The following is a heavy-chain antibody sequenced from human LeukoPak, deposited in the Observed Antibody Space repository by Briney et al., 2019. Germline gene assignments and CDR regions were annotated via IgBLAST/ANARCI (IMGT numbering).Heavy chain of an antibody. CDR1: GGSISTTY. CDR3: ARRGYYFLI. Sequence: SETLSLTCTASGGSISTTYWTRIRQPPGKGLEWIGHLYNSGTTNYNPSLKSRATMSVDTSNNQCPLKLSTVTAADTAVYYCARRGYYFLIWGQGTLVTVSS. V-gene: IGHV4-59*01. CDR2: LYNSGTT. J-gene: IGHJ4*02. D-gene: IGHD3-3*01.